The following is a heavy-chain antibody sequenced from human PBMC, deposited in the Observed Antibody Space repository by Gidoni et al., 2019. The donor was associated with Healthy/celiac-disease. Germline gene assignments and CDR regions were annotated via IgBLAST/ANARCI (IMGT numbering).Heavy chain of an antibody. CDR3: ARVGRYCSGGSCYSVRYYYGMDV. CDR1: GYTFTSYA. CDR2: INAGNGNT. V-gene: IGHV1-3*01. D-gene: IGHD2-15*01. Sequence: QVQLVQSGAEVKKPGASVKVSCKASGYTFTSYAMHWVRQAPGQRLEWMGWINAGNGNTKYSQKFQGRVTITRDTSASTAYMELSSLRSEDTAVYYCARVGRYCSGGSCYSVRYYYGMDVWGQGTTVTVSS. J-gene: IGHJ6*02.